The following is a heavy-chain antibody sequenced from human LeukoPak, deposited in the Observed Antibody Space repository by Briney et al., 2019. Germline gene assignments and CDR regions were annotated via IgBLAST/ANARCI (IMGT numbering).Heavy chain of an antibody. Sequence: GGSLRLSCAASGFTFSSYSMNWDRQAPGKGLEWVAFIRYDGSNKYHADSVKGRFTISRDNSKNAVYLQMNSLRAEDTAVYFCAKEYGYDYNYFYSMDVWGKGTTVTISS. D-gene: IGHD1-1*01. CDR3: AKEYGYDYNYFYSMDV. CDR1: GFTFSSYS. CDR2: IRYDGSNK. V-gene: IGHV3-30*02. J-gene: IGHJ6*03.